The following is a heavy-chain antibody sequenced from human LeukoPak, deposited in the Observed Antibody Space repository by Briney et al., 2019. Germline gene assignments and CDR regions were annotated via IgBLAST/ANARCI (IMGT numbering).Heavy chain of an antibody. Sequence: GSLRLSCAASGFTVSSNYMSWVRQPPGKGLEWIGEIYHSGSTNYNPSLKSRVTIPVDKSKNQFSLKLSSVTAADTAVYYCARDPRRDGYTRWGQGTLVTVSS. CDR1: GFTVSSNY. CDR2: IYHSGST. J-gene: IGHJ4*02. D-gene: IGHD5-24*01. V-gene: IGHV4-4*02. CDR3: ARDPRRDGYTR.